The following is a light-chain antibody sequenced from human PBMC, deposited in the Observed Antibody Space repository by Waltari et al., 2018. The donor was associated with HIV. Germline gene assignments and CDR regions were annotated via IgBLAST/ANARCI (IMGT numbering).Light chain of an antibody. CDR3: QQCVNWHPT. V-gene: IGKV3D-11*02. CDR2: DAS. Sequence: EIVLTQSPATLSLSPGERATLSCRASQSVSSYLAWYQQKPGQAPGLLIYDASNRATGIPAKFSGSGPGTDFTLTISSLEPEDFAVYYCQQCVNWHPTFGGGTKVEIK. J-gene: IGKJ4*01. CDR1: QSVSSY.